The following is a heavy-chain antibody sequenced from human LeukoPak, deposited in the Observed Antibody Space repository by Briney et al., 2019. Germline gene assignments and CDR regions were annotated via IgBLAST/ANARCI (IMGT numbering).Heavy chain of an antibody. CDR1: GFTFSSYS. V-gene: IGHV3-21*01. J-gene: IGHJ4*02. Sequence: GGSLRLSCAASGFTFSSYSMNWVRQAPGEGLEWVSSISSSSSYIYYADSVEGRFTISRDNAKNSLYLQMNSLRAEDTAVYYCAMQSGYSHTGGYWGQGTLVTVSS. CDR2: ISSSSSYI. D-gene: IGHD5-18*01. CDR3: AMQSGYSHTGGY.